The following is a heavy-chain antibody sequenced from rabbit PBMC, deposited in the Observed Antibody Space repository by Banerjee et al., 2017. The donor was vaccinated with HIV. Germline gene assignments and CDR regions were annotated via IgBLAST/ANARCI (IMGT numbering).Heavy chain of an antibody. CDR2: IHTGSGST. J-gene: IGHJ4*01. CDR1: GFDFSSSYW. V-gene: IGHV1S45*01. Sequence: QEQLVEYGGDLVQPEGSLTLTCTASGFDFSSSYWICWVRQAPGKGLEWIGCIHTGSGSTYYASWAKGRFTISKTSSTTVTLQMTSLTAADTATYFCVRNFAFDFWGPGTLVTVS. CDR3: VRNFAFDF.